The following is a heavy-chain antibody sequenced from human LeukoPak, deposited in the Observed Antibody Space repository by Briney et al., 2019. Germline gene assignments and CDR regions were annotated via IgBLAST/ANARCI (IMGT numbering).Heavy chain of an antibody. V-gene: IGHV6-1*01. CDR1: GDSVSGNSAS. Sequence: SQTLSLTCAISGDSVSGNSASWNWIRQSPSRGLEWPGRTYFRAKWFNEYADSVKSRITNNPDTSKNQFSLHLTSVTAEDTAVYYCAREAGSSWFFGRFDYWGQGSLVTVSS. D-gene: IGHD6-13*01. CDR2: TYFRAKWFN. J-gene: IGHJ4*02. CDR3: AREAGSSWFFGRFDY.